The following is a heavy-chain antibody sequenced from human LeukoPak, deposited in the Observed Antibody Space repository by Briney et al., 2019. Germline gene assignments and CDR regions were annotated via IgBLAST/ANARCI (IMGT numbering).Heavy chain of an antibody. CDR1: GFTFSSYS. CDR3: ARGPNSNWSGLDF. D-gene: IGHD6-6*01. V-gene: IGHV3-74*01. J-gene: IGHJ4*02. CDR2: ISPTGSTT. Sequence: GGSLRLSCAASGFTFSSYSMNWVRQAPGKGLVWVSRISPTGSTTSYADSVKGRFTVSRDNAKNTLYLQVNNLRAEDTAVYYCARGPNSNWSGLDFWGQGTLLTDSS.